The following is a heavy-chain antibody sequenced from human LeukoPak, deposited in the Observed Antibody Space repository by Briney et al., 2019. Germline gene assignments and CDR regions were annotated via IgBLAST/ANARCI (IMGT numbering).Heavy chain of an antibody. CDR3: ARDRNWFDP. CDR2: IIPIFNTT. CDR1: GGTFSSYS. Sequence: SVKVSCKASGGTFSSYSISWVRQAPGQGLAWMGGIIPIFNTTNYARRFQGRVTLTADKSTSTAYMELRSLRSDDTAVYYCARDRNWFDPWGQGTLVTVSS. V-gene: IGHV1-69*06. J-gene: IGHJ5*02.